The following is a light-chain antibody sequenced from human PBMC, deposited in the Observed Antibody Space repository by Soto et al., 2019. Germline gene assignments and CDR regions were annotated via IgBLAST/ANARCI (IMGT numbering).Light chain of an antibody. CDR2: CPS. J-gene: IGKJ1*01. CDR3: QQYYNTRWT. Sequence: IVMTQSRDSLAVSLGERATINCKSSQSVLYSSNNKNSVAWYQQKPGQPPELLIYCPSTRESGVPDRFSASESGTDSTLTISSLQAEDVAVYYCQQYYNTRWTFGQGTKV. V-gene: IGKV4-1*01. CDR1: QSVLYSSNNKNS.